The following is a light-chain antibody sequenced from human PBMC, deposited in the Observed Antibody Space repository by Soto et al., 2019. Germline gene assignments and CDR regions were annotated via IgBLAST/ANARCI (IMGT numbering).Light chain of an antibody. V-gene: IGKV1-39*01. CDR1: QTISTY. CDR2: GAS. J-gene: IGKJ4*01. CDR3: QQTYSIPRT. Sequence: DIPMTQSPSSLSASVGDRVTITCRASQTISTYLNWYQQKPGKAPKLLIYGASSLQSGVPSRFSGSGSGTDFTLTISRLQPEDFATYYCQQTYSIPRTFGGGTKVEIK.